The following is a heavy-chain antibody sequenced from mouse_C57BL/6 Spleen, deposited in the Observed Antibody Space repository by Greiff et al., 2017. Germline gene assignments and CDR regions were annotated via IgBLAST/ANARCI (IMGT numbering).Heavy chain of an antibody. J-gene: IGHJ4*01. Sequence: VKVVESGPGLVQPSQSLSITCTVSGFSLTSYGVHWVRQSPGKGLEWLGVIWSGGSTDYNAAFISRLSISKDNSKSQVFFKMNSLQADDTAIYYCARNRARYYAMDYWGQGTSVTVSS. V-gene: IGHV2-2*01. D-gene: IGHD3-1*01. CDR3: ARNRARYYAMDY. CDR2: IWSGGST. CDR1: GFSLTSYG.